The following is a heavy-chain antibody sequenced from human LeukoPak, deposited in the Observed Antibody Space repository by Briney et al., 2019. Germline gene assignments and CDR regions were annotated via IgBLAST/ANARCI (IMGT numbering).Heavy chain of an antibody. V-gene: IGHV3-30-3*01. CDR2: ISYDGSNK. CDR3: ARGDPDY. J-gene: IGHJ4*02. CDR1: GFTFSSYA. Sequence: PAGGSLRLSCAASGFTFSSYAMHWVRQAPGKGLEWVAVISYDGSNKYYADSVKGRFTISRDNSKNTLYLQMHSLRAEDTAVYYCARGDPDYWGQGTLVTVSS.